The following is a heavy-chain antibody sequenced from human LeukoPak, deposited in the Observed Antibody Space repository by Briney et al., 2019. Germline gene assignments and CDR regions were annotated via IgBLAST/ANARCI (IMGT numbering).Heavy chain of an antibody. Sequence: GGSLRLSCAASLFTFSSYGMHWVRQAPGKGLEWVAVIWYDGGNKYYADSVKGRFSILTDNFKNTLYLQMTSLRAEDTAVYYCAVATHPDYYYYMDVWGKGTTVTVSS. CDR2: IWYDGGNK. CDR1: LFTFSSYG. CDR3: AVATHPDYYYYMDV. D-gene: IGHD5-12*01. J-gene: IGHJ6*03. V-gene: IGHV3-33*01.